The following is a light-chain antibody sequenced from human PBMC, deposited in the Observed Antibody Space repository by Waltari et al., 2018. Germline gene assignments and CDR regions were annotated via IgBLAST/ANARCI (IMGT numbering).Light chain of an antibody. CDR1: QDINSC. J-gene: IGKJ3*01. Sequence: DIQMTQSPSSVSASVGDRVTITCRASQDINSCLAWYQQKPGKAPKLLIYAASSLESGVPARFSGSGSGTDFTLTISSLQPEDFAAYYCQVDNIVPFTFGPGTKVDIK. CDR3: QVDNIVPFT. CDR2: AAS. V-gene: IGKV1-12*01.